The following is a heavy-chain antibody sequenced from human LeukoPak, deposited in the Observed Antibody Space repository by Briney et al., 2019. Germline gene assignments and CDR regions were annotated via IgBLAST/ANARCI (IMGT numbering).Heavy chain of an antibody. D-gene: IGHD5-18*01. J-gene: IGHJ4*02. Sequence: PSETLSLTCAVYGGSFSGYYWGWIRQPPGKGLEWIGEINHSGSTNYNPSLKSRVTISVDTSKNQFSLKLSSVTAADTAVYYCARGGIQLWLRPETFDYWGQGTLVTVSS. CDR3: ARGGIQLWLRPETFDY. CDR2: INHSGST. CDR1: GGSFSGYY. V-gene: IGHV4-34*01.